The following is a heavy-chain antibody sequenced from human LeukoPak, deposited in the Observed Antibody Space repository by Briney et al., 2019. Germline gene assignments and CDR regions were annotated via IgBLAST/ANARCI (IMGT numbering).Heavy chain of an antibody. CDR2: IIPIFGTA. Sequence: SVKVSCKASGGTFSSYAISWVRQAPGQGLEWMGGIIPIFGTANYAQKFQGRVTITADKSTSTAYMELSSLRSEDTAVYYCARGMHYCSGGSCYSYYYYYYMDVWGKGTTVTVSS. V-gene: IGHV1-69*06. D-gene: IGHD2-15*01. J-gene: IGHJ6*03. CDR1: GGTFSSYA. CDR3: ARGMHYCSGGSCYSYYYYYYMDV.